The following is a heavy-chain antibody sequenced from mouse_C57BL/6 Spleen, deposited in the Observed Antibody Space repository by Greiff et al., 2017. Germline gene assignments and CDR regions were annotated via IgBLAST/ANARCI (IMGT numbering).Heavy chain of an antibody. CDR1: GFTFSDYG. J-gene: IGHJ1*03. Sequence: EVKLVESGGGLVQPGGSLKLSCAASGFTFSDYGMAWVRQAPRKGPEWVAFISNLAYSIYYADTVTGRFTISRENAKNTLYLDMSSLRSEDTAMYYCARRVYGSSFWDLDVWGTGTTVTVSS. D-gene: IGHD1-1*01. CDR2: ISNLAYSI. V-gene: IGHV5-15*01. CDR3: ARRVYGSSFWDLDV.